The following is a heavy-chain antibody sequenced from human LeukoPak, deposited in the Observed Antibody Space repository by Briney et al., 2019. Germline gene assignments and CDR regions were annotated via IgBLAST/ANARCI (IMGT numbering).Heavy chain of an antibody. CDR1: GGSISSGDYY. V-gene: IGHV4-61*08. Sequence: PEALSLTCTVSGGSISSGDYYWSWIRQPPGKGLEWIGYIYYSGSTYYNPSLKSRVTMSVDTSKNQFSLKLSSVTAADTAVYYCARDRIMGLMGEKYYFDYWGQGTLVTVSS. CDR2: IYYSGST. J-gene: IGHJ4*02. D-gene: IGHD2-8*01. CDR3: ARDRIMGLMGEKYYFDY.